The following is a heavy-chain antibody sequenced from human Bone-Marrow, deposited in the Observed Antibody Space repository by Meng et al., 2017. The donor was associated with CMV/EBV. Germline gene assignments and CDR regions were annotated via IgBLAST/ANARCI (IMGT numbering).Heavy chain of an antibody. J-gene: IGHJ3*02. Sequence: SVKVSCKPSGGTFSSYAISWVRQAPGQGLEWMGGIIPILGIANYAQKFQGRVTITADKSTSTAYMELSSLRSEDTAVYYWARVSVGVPAAQEAFDIWGQGTMVTVSS. CDR2: IIPILGIA. V-gene: IGHV1-69*10. CDR1: GGTFSSYA. D-gene: IGHD2-2*01. CDR3: ARVSVGVPAAQEAFDI.